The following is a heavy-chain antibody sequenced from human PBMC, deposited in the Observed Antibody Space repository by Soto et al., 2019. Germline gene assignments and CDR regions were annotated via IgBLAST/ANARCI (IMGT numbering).Heavy chain of an antibody. CDR1: GGSISSYY. CDR3: ASSSGWYYFDY. CDR2: VYYSGST. J-gene: IGHJ4*02. V-gene: IGHV4-59*01. D-gene: IGHD6-19*01. Sequence: QVQLQESGPGLVKPSETLSLTCTVSGGSISSYYWSWIRQPPGKGLEWIASVYYSGSTNYNPSLNSRVPLSMGTSKNQFSLKMSSVTAADTAVYYCASSSGWYYFDYWGQGTLVIVSS.